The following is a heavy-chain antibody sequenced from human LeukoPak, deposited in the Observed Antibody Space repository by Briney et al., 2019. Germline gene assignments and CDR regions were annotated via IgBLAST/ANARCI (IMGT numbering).Heavy chain of an antibody. CDR1: GGSISSGDYY. J-gene: IGHJ3*02. V-gene: IGHV4-30-4*08. D-gene: IGHD1-26*01. CDR3: ARGQKWELLGDAFDI. Sequence: SETLSLTCTVSGGSISSGDYYWSWIRQPPGKDLEWIGYIYYSGSTYYNPSLKSRVTISVDTSKNQFSLKLSSVTAADTAVYYCARGQKWELLGDAFDIWGQGTMVSVSS. CDR2: IYYSGST.